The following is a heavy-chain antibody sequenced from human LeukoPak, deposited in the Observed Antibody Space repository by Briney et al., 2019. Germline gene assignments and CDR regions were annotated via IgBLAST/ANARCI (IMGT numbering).Heavy chain of an antibody. CDR2: IYYSGST. D-gene: IGHD5-12*01. Sequence: SETLSLTCTVSGGSISSYYWSWIRQPPGKGLEWIGYIYYSGSTNYNPSLKSRVTISVDTSKNQFSLKLSSVTAADTAVYYCARILSAYDPFDPWGQGTLVTVSS. J-gene: IGHJ5*02. V-gene: IGHV4-59*01. CDR1: GGSISSYY. CDR3: ARILSAYDPFDP.